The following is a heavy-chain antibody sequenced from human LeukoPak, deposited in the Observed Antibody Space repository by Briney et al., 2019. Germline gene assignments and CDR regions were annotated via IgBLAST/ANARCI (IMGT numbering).Heavy chain of an antibody. CDR2: IIPTFGTA. Sequence: ASVKVSCKASGGTFSSYAISWVRQAPGQGLEWMGGIIPTFGTANYAQKFQGRVTITADKSTSTAYMELSSLRSEDTAVYYCARDARPTAPRYYYMDVWGKGTTVTVSS. CDR3: ARDARPTAPRYYYMDV. D-gene: IGHD1-1*01. V-gene: IGHV1-69*06. J-gene: IGHJ6*03. CDR1: GGTFSSYA.